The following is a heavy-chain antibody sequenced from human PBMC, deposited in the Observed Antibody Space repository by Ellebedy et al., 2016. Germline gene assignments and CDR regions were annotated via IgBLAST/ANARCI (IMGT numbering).Heavy chain of an antibody. CDR3: ARVDIVATMGGGIHVWFDP. CDR2: IYYSGST. J-gene: IGHJ5*02. CDR1: GGSISSSSYY. D-gene: IGHD5-12*01. Sequence: SETLSLTCTVSGGSISSSSYYWGWIRQPPGTGLEWIGSIYYSGSTNYNPSLKSRVTISVDTSKNQFSLKLSSVTAADTAVYYCARVDIVATMGGGIHVWFDPWGQGTLVTVSS. V-gene: IGHV4-39*07.